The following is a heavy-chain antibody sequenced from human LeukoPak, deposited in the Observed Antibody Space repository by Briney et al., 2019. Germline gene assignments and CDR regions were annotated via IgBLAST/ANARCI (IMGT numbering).Heavy chain of an antibody. D-gene: IGHD6-6*01. CDR3: ASLFLCYGCSRSSDAINI. V-gene: IGHV3-9*01. Sequence: GGSLRLSCAASGFTFDDYAMHWVRQAPGKGLEWVSGISWNSGSIGYADSVKGRFTISRDNAKNTLYLQMNSLKAEDTAVYYCASLFLCYGCSRSSDAINIWGQGTMVTVSS. CDR1: GFTFDDYA. J-gene: IGHJ3*02. CDR2: ISWNSGSI.